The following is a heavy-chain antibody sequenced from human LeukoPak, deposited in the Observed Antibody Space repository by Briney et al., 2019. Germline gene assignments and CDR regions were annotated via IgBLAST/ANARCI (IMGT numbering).Heavy chain of an antibody. V-gene: IGHV3-30*18. CDR3: AKDSRERYYYYYMDV. J-gene: IGHJ6*03. CDR2: ISYDGSNK. Sequence: GRSLRLSCAASGFTFSSYGMHWVRQAPGKGLEWVAVISYDGSNKYYADSVKGRFTISRDNSKNTLYLQMNGLRAEDTAVYYCAKDSRERYYYYYMDVWGKGTTVTVSS. D-gene: IGHD1-26*01. CDR1: GFTFSSYG.